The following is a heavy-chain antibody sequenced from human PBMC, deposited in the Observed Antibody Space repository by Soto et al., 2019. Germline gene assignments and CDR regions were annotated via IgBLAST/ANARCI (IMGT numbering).Heavy chain of an antibody. J-gene: IGHJ4*02. CDR3: ATREGVGYYYDSSGYAY. Sequence: QVQLVQSGAEVKKPGASVKVSCKVSGYTLTELSMHWVRQAPGKGLEWMGGFDPEDGETIYAQKFQGRVTMTEDTSTDKAYMELSSLRSEDTAVYYCATREGVGYYYDSSGYAYWGQGTLVTVSS. CDR2: FDPEDGET. D-gene: IGHD3-22*01. CDR1: GYTLTELS. V-gene: IGHV1-24*01.